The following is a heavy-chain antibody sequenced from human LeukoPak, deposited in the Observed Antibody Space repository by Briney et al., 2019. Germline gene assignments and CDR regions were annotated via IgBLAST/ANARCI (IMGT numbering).Heavy chain of an antibody. J-gene: IGHJ4*02. CDR2: ITGSGGST. V-gene: IGHV3-23*01. D-gene: IGHD3-9*01. Sequence: GGSLRLSCAASGFTFSNYAMSWDRQAPGKGLEWVSAITGSGGSTNYANSVKGRFTISRDNSKNTLYLQMNSLRAEDTAIYSCAKWGDYDVFTGYYDADYWGQGTLVTVSS. CDR1: GFTFSNYA. CDR3: AKWGDYDVFTGYYDADY.